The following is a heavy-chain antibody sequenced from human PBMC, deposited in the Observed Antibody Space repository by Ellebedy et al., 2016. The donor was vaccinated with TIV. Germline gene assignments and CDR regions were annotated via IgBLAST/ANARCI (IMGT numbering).Heavy chain of an antibody. CDR2: VYYGGST. J-gene: IGHJ6*02. CDR3: AREDGGMDV. V-gene: IGHV4-59*01. CDR1: GGSIGSYY. Sequence: MPSETLSLTCTVSGGSIGSYYWSWTRQPPGKGLEWIGYVYYGGSTNYNPSFKSRVTISVDTSKNQFFLKLHSVTAADTAVYYCAREDGGMDVWGQGATVTVSS.